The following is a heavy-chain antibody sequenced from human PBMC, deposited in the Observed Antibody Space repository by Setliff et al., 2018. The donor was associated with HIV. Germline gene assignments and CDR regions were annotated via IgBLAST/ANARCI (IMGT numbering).Heavy chain of an antibody. CDR1: GVSISGHF. J-gene: IGHJ4*02. V-gene: IGHV4-4*09. D-gene: IGHD2-8*02. Sequence: SETLSLTCFVSGVSISGHFWGWIRQPPGKGLEWIGYIYTSGTTEYNPSLDSRFTISVDTSRDQFSLNLRSVTAADTALYFCARLIHTGLLYFDYWGLGMLVTVSS. CDR2: IYTSGTT. CDR3: ARLIHTGLLYFDY.